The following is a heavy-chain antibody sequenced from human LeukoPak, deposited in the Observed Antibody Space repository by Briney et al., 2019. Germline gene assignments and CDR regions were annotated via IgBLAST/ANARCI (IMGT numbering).Heavy chain of an antibody. Sequence: GGSLRLSCAASGFTFSSYEMNWVRQAPGKGLEWVSYISSSGSTIYYADSVKGRFTISRDNSKNTLYLQMNSLRAEDTAVYYCAKVRGSGRELDYWGQGTVVTVSS. CDR2: ISSSGSTI. V-gene: IGHV3-48*03. D-gene: IGHD3-10*01. CDR1: GFTFSSYE. J-gene: IGHJ4*02. CDR3: AKVRGSGRELDY.